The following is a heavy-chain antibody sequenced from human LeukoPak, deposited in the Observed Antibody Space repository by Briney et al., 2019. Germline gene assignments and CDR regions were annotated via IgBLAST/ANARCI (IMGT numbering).Heavy chain of an antibody. D-gene: IGHD2-15*01. CDR1: GFTFSSYE. CDR2: VKQDGSDK. CDR3: XTRYCSGGRCYWDV. J-gene: IGHJ6*04. V-gene: IGHV3-7*01. Sequence: GGSLRLSCAASGFTFSSYEMNWVRQAPGKGLEWVADVKQDGSDKYYVDSVKGRFTISRDNAKNSLYLQMNSLRAEDTAVYYXXTRYCSGGRCYWDVWGKGTTVTISS.